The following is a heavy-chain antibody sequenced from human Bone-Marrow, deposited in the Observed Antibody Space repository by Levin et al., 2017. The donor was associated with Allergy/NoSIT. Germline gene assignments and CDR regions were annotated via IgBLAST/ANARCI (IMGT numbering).Heavy chain of an antibody. CDR1: GFTFSRYA. CDR3: AKDPPAVLGWYFDI. CDR2: ISDNSYTR. J-gene: IGHJ2*01. Sequence: LSLTCAASGFTFSRYAMSWVRQAPGKGPEWVSFISDNSYTRHYADSVKGRFTISRDNSKNMLYLQMNSLRAEDTAIYYCAKDPPAVLGWYFDIWGRGTLVVVSS. V-gene: IGHV3-23*01. D-gene: IGHD1-14*01.